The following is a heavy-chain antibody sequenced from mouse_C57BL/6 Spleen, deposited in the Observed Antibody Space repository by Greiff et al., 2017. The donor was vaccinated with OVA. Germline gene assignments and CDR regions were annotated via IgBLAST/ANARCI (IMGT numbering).Heavy chain of an antibody. CDR2: IYPRSGNT. CDR1: GYTFTSYG. Sequence: VQLQQSGAELARPGASVKLSCKASGYTFTSYGISWVKQRTGQGLEWIGEIYPRSGNTYYNEKFKGKATLTADKSSSTAYMELRSLTSEDSAVYFCARGVITRGTYAMDYWGQGTSVTVSS. D-gene: IGHD1-1*01. J-gene: IGHJ4*01. V-gene: IGHV1-81*01. CDR3: ARGVITRGTYAMDY.